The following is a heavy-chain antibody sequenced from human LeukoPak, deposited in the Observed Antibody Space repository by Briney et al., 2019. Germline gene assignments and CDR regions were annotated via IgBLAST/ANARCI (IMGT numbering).Heavy chain of an antibody. V-gene: IGHV5-51*01. CDR1: GYSFSSYW. D-gene: IGHD3-10*01. CDR2: IHPGDSDT. J-gene: IGHJ4*02. Sequence: GESLKISCKGSGYSFSSYWIGWVRQMPGKGLEWMGIIHPGDSDTRYSPSFQGQVTISADKSISTAYLQWSSLKASDTAIYYCARQDEGSVVRGVIIDYWGQGTLVTVSS. CDR3: ARQDEGSVVRGVIIDY.